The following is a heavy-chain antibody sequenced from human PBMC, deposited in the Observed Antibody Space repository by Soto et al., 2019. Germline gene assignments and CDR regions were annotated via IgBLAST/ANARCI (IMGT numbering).Heavy chain of an antibody. CDR3: ARGTPNDIVVVVAATNDAFDI. V-gene: IGHV1-2*04. D-gene: IGHD2-15*01. CDR2: INPNSGGT. CDR1: GYALTGYY. Sequence: ASVKVTCKDSGYALTGYYMHWVRQAPGQGLEWMGWINPNSGGTNYAQKFQGWVTMTRDTSISTAYMELSRLRSDDTAVYYCARGTPNDIVVVVAATNDAFDIWGQGTMVTVSS. J-gene: IGHJ3*02.